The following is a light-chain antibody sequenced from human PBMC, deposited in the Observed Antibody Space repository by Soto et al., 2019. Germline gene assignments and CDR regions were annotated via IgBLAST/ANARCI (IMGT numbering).Light chain of an antibody. CDR3: AAWDDSLNGPA. CDR2: DTS. CDR1: YSNIGIND. J-gene: IGLJ2*01. Sequence: QSVLTQPPSASGTPGQRVTVSCSGTYSNIGINDVHWYRQLSGTAPPILIYDTSQRATGVPDRFSGSRSGTSASLVISGLQTDDEADYHCAAWDDSLNGPAFGGGTKLTVL. V-gene: IGLV1-44*01.